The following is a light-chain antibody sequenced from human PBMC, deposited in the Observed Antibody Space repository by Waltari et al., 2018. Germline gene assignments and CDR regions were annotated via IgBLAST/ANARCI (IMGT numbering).Light chain of an antibody. Sequence: EILMTQSPVTLSVSPGERATLSCRACQSVSSKLAWYQWKPGQAPRILSYGASTRATGIPARFSVTGSGTEFTLTISSLQSEDFAIYYCQQYNQWPPTFGQGTKVEIK. V-gene: IGKV3-15*01. J-gene: IGKJ1*01. CDR1: QSVSSK. CDR3: QQYNQWPPT. CDR2: GAS.